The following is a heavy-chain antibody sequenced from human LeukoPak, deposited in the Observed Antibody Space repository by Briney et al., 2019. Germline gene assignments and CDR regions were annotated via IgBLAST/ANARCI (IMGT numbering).Heavy chain of an antibody. CDR2: IRADAIEK. CDR1: GFTYSHYG. V-gene: IGHV3-33*06. D-gene: IGHD4-11*01. CDR3: AKDAQRGFDYSNSLEY. J-gene: IGHJ4*02. Sequence: PGRSLRLSCAASGFTYSHYGMHWVRQAPGKGLEWVAVIRADAIEKYYGDAVKGRLTISRDNSRNTLYLQMNSLRVEDTAVYYCAKDAQRGFDYSNSLEYWGQGTLVTDSS.